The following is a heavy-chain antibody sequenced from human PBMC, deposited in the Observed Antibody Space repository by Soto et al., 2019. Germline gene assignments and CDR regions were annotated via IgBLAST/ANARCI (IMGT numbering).Heavy chain of an antibody. V-gene: IGHV4-34*01. CDR2: INHSGST. D-gene: IGHD4-4*01. Sequence: SETLSLTCAVYGGSFSGYYWSWIRQPPGKGLEWIGEINHSGSTNYNPSLKSRVTISVDTSKNQFSLKLSSVTAADTAVYYCARKITTPKFDYWGQATLVTLS. CDR3: ARKITTPKFDY. CDR1: GGSFSGYY. J-gene: IGHJ4*02.